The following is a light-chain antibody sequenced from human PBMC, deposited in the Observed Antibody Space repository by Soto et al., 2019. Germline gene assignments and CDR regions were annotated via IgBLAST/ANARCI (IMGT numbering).Light chain of an antibody. CDR3: QQRKRWPPT. CDR2: DTS. J-gene: IGKJ4*01. V-gene: IGKV3-11*01. CDR1: QSLSDS. Sequence: EIVLTQSPATLSLSPGERATLSCRASQSLSDSLAWYQQKPGQPPRLLIFDTSNRATAIPARFSGSGSGTDFTLTISSLEPDDFAVYFCQQRKRWPPTFGGGTKVEIK.